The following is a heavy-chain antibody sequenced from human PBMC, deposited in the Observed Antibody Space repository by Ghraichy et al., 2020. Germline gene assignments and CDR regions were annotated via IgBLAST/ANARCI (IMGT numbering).Heavy chain of an antibody. CDR2: ITSSGSTI. V-gene: IGHV3-11*01. Sequence: GGSLRLSCAASGFTFSDYYMSWIRQAPGKGLEWVSYITSSGSTIYYADSVKGRFTISRDNAKNSLYLQMNSLRAEDTAVYYCARDYYSGYSYGYDYYYGMDVWGQGTTVTVSS. CDR1: GFTFSDYY. J-gene: IGHJ6*02. D-gene: IGHD5-18*01. CDR3: ARDYYSGYSYGYDYYYGMDV.